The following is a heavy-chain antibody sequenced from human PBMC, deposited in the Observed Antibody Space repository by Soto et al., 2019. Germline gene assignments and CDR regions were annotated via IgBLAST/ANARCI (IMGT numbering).Heavy chain of an antibody. CDR1: GFTFSSYS. V-gene: IGHV3-21*04. CDR2: LNPTSRDL. CDR3: ARHETWLTGDGFEI. Sequence: QLVESGGGLVNPGGSLRLSCAASGFTFSSYSLDWVRQAPGKGLEWVSSLNPTSRDLFYADSARGRFTRSRDYATNSFALQMTGLIVEATAIYYCARHETWLTGDGFEIWCQGTLVIVSS. J-gene: IGHJ3*02. D-gene: IGHD3-9*01.